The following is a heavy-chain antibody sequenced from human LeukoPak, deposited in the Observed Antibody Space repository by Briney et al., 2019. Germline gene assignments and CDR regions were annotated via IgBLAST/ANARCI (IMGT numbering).Heavy chain of an antibody. V-gene: IGHV4-39*01. Sequence: SETLSLTCTVSGGSISSSSYYWGWIRQPPGKGLEWIGSIYYSGSTYYNPSLKSRVTISVDTSKNQFSLKLSSVTAADTAVYYCARQWRRDGYNPYYYYGMDVWGQGTTVTVSS. D-gene: IGHD5-24*01. CDR1: GGSISSSSYY. CDR3: ARQWRRDGYNPYYYYGMDV. CDR2: IYYSGST. J-gene: IGHJ6*02.